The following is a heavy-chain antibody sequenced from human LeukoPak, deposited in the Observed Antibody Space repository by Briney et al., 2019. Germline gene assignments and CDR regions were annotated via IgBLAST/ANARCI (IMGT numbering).Heavy chain of an antibody. D-gene: IGHD3-16*01. J-gene: IGHJ5*02. Sequence: SETLSLTCTVSGGSISSYYWSWIRQPAGKGLEWIGRIYTSGSTNYNPSPKSRVTMSVDTSKNQFSLKLSSVTAADTAMYYCARGGTMGNANWFDPWGQGTLVTVSS. CDR3: ARGGTMGNANWFDP. V-gene: IGHV4-4*07. CDR2: IYTSGST. CDR1: GGSISSYY.